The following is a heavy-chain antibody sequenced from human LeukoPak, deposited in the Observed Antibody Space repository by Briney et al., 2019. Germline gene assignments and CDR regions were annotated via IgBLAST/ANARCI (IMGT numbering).Heavy chain of an antibody. D-gene: IGHD3-10*01. Sequence: PSETLSLTCTVSGGSISSGDYYWSWIRQPPGKGLEWIGYIYNSGSTYYNPSLKSRVSISVDTSKNQFSLNLTSVTAADTAVYYCARGVRPDYWGQGTLVTVSS. CDR1: GGSISSGDYY. CDR3: ARGVRPDY. V-gene: IGHV4-30-4*02. CDR2: IYNSGST. J-gene: IGHJ4*02.